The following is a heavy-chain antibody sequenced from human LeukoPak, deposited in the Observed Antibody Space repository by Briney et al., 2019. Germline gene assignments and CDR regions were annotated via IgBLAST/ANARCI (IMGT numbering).Heavy chain of an antibody. CDR3: ARSRRGVKNFDY. CDR1: GGSFSGYY. V-gene: IGHV4-34*01. D-gene: IGHD3-10*01. J-gene: IGHJ4*02. CDR2: INHSGST. Sequence: SETLSLTCAVYGGSFSGYYWSWIRQPPGKGLEWIGEINHSGSTNYNPSLKSRVTISVDTSKNQFSLKLSSVTAADTAVYYCARSRRGVKNFDYWGQGTLVTVSS.